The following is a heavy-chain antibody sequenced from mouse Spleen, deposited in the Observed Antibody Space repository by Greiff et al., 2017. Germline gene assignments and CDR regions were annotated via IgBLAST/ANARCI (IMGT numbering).Heavy chain of an antibody. CDR2: ISSGGSYT. D-gene: IGHD4-1*01. V-gene: IGHV5-6*02. CDR1: GFTFSSYG. Sequence: DVKLQESGGDLVKPGGSLKLSCAASGFTFSSYGMSWVRQTPDKRLEWVATISSGGSYTYYPDSVKGRFTISRDNAKNTLYLQMSSLKSEDTAMYYCARHLTGTGFAYWGQGTLVTVSA. CDR3: ARHLTGTGFAY. J-gene: IGHJ3*01.